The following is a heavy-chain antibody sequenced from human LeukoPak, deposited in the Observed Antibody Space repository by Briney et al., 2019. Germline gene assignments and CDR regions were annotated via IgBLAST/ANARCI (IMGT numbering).Heavy chain of an antibody. V-gene: IGHV4-61*01. D-gene: IGHD6-25*01. CDR2: IFYTGST. J-gene: IGHJ4*02. CDR3: ARDVGFD. CDR1: GGSVNSDNYY. Sequence: SETLSLTCTVSGGSVNSDNYYWSWIRQPPGRGLEWIGYIFYTGSTNYNPSLKSRVTISVDTSKNRFSLKVSSVTAADTAVYYCARDVGFDWGQGTLVTVSS.